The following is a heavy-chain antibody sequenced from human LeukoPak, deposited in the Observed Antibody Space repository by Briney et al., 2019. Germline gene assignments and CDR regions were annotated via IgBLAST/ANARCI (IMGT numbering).Heavy chain of an antibody. V-gene: IGHV3-53*01. CDR2: LYSDGTT. Sequence: SGGSLRLSCAASGFTFSSYAMSWVRQAPGKGLEWVSVLYSDGTTWYTDSVKGRFTISRDNSKNTLYLQMNNLRAEDTAVYYCARAAYDSNGFTANHDYWGQGTLVTVSS. D-gene: IGHD3-22*01. CDR3: ARAAYDSNGFTANHDY. J-gene: IGHJ4*02. CDR1: GFTFSSYA.